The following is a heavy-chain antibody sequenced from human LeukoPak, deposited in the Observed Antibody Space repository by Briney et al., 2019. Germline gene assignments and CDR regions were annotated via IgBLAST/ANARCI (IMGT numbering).Heavy chain of an antibody. Sequence: GGSLRLSCATSGSSFSSYEMNWVRQAPGKGLEWVSYISSSGSTIYYADSVKGRFTISRDNAKNSLYLQMNSLRAEDTAVYYCARDRRLDGSRQFDYWGQGTLVTVSS. J-gene: IGHJ4*02. V-gene: IGHV3-48*03. CDR3: ARDRRLDGSRQFDY. CDR2: ISSSGSTI. D-gene: IGHD3-16*01. CDR1: GSSFSSYE.